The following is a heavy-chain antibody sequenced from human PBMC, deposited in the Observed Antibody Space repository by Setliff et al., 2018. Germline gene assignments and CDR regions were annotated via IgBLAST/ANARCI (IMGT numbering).Heavy chain of an antibody. D-gene: IGHD3-22*01. CDR3: ARDVFPYHYEGAFDI. V-gene: IGHV1-46*01. CDR1: GYTFTSHY. CDR2: INPSSGRT. J-gene: IGHJ3*02. Sequence: RPSVKVSCKASGYTFTSHYMHWVRQAPGLGLEWMGTINPSSGRTSYAQKFQGRVTMTRDTSTSTVYMDMSSLRSEDTAVYYCARDVFPYHYEGAFDIWGQGTMVTVSS.